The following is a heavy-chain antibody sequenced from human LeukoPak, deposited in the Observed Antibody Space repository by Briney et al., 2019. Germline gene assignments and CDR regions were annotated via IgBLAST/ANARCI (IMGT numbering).Heavy chain of an antibody. CDR2: ISGSGGST. CDR3: AKEAYSSGWAGGTEYFQH. D-gene: IGHD6-19*01. V-gene: IGHV3-23*01. J-gene: IGHJ1*01. Sequence: GGSLRLSCAASGFTFSNYNMNWVRQAPGKGLEWVSAISGSGGSTYYADSVKGRFTISRDNSKNTLYLQMNSLRAEDTAVYYCAKEAYSSGWAGGTEYFQHWGQGTLVTVSS. CDR1: GFTFSNYN.